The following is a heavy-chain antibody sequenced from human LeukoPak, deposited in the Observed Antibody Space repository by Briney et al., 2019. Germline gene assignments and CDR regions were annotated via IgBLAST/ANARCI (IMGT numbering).Heavy chain of an antibody. CDR2: IYYSGST. CDR3: ARLRVYGDYDYYYGMDV. Sequence: SETLSLTCTVSGGSISSYYWSWIRQLPGKGLEWIGYIYYSGSTNYNPSLKSRVTISVDTSKNQFSLKLSPVTAADTAVYYCARLRVYGDYDYYYGMDVWGQGTTVTVSS. J-gene: IGHJ6*02. V-gene: IGHV4-59*08. CDR1: GGSISSYY. D-gene: IGHD4-17*01.